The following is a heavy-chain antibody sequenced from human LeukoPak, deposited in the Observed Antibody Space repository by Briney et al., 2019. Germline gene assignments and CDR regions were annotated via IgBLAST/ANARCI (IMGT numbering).Heavy chain of an antibody. CDR1: GFIFNGYW. Sequence: GGSLRLSCAASGFIFNGYWMSWVRQAPGKGLEWVANIKQDGSEKYYADSVKGRFSISRDNAKNSLFLQMSSLRAEDTAVYYCARDSGYCSGGSCYHDASDIWGQGTMVTVSS. CDR2: IKQDGSEK. CDR3: ARDSGYCSGGSCYHDASDI. V-gene: IGHV3-7*01. D-gene: IGHD2-15*01. J-gene: IGHJ3*02.